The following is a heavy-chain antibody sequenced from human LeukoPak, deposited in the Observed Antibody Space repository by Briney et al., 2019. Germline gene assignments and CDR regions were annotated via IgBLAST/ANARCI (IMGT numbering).Heavy chain of an antibody. Sequence: SETLSLTCTVSGGSISSGYYWGWIRQPPGKGLEWIGSIYHSGSTYYNPSLKSRVTISVDTSKNQFSLKLSSVTAADTAVYYCARDRNLRDGLSMGVWGKGTTVTVSS. V-gene: IGHV4-38-2*02. CDR3: ARDRNLRDGLSMGV. CDR2: IYHSGST. J-gene: IGHJ6*03. CDR1: GGSISSGYY. D-gene: IGHD5-24*01.